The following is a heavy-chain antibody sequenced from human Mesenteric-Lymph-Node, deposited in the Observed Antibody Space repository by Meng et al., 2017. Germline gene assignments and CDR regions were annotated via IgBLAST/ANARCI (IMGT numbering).Heavy chain of an antibody. CDR2: IYYSGRT. D-gene: IGHD3-22*01. CDR3: ARANYFDTRGFNS. J-gene: IGHJ5*02. V-gene: IGHV4-61*03. CDR1: GGSVSNGNYY. Sequence: QGQLQESGPGLVRPSETLSLPCTVSGGSVSNGNYYWSWIRQPPGKGLEWIGYIYYSGRTDYNPSLKSRVTISVDTSKNHFSLKLSSVAAADTAVYYCARANYFDTRGFNSWGQGTLVTVSS.